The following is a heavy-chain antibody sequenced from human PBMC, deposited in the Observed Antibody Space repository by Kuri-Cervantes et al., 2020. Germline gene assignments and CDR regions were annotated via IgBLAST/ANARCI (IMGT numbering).Heavy chain of an antibody. Sequence: LSLTCAASGFTFSSYGMHWVRQAPGKGLEWVAVIWYDGSNKYYADSVKGRFTISRDNSKNTLYLQMNSLRAEDTAVYYCARGYSYADYWGQGTLVTVSS. V-gene: IGHV3-33*01. CDR1: GFTFSSYG. CDR2: IWYDGSNK. J-gene: IGHJ4*02. D-gene: IGHD5-18*01. CDR3: ARGYSYADY.